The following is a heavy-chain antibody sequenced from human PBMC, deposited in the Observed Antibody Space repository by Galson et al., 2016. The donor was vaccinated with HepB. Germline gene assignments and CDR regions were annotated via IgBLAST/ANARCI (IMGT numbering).Heavy chain of an antibody. D-gene: IGHD3-16*01. CDR3: SRGGGMYYSMDV. V-gene: IGHV3-21*01. J-gene: IGHJ6*02. CDR1: GFTFTPYS. Sequence: SLRLSCAASGFTFTPYSMNWVRQAPGKGLEWVSSISSSRRYIYYSDSVRGRVTISRDSARNSLYLRMQSLQAEDTAVYFCSRGGGMYYSMDVWGQGTAVTV. CDR2: ISSSRRYI.